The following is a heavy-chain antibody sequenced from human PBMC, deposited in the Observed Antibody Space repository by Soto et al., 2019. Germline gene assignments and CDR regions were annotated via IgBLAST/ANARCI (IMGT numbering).Heavy chain of an antibody. D-gene: IGHD6-13*01. CDR3: ARASSWFATDY. J-gene: IGHJ4*02. V-gene: IGHV1-3*01. Sequence: QVQLVQSGAEVKKPGASVKVSCKASGYTFTSYAMHWVRQAPGQRLEWMAWINAGNGNTKYSQKFQGRVTITRDTSASTAYMELSSLRSEDTAVYYCARASSWFATDYWGQGTLVTVSS. CDR2: INAGNGNT. CDR1: GYTFTSYA.